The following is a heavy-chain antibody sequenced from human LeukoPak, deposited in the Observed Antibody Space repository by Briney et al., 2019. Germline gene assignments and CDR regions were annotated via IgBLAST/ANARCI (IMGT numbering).Heavy chain of an antibody. J-gene: IGHJ4*02. V-gene: IGHV1-2*02. CDR2: INPNNGGT. CDR3: ATAEVVVITTAFDY. Sequence: GASVKVSCKASGYTFTGYYMHWVRQAPGQGLEWMGWINPNNGGTNYAQKFQGRVTMTRDTSISTAYMELSRLRSDDTAVYYCATAEVVVITTAFDYWGQGTLVTVSS. CDR1: GYTFTGYY. D-gene: IGHD3-22*01.